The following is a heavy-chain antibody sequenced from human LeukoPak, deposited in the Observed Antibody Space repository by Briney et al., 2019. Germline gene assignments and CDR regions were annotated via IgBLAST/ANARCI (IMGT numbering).Heavy chain of an antibody. CDR3: ARAYSSSSVWFDP. Sequence: GESLKISCKGSGYSFTSYWIGWVRQMPGKGLEWMGIIYPGDSDTRYSPSFQGQVTISADKSISTAYLQWSSLKASDTAMYCCARAYSSSSVWFDPWGQGTLVTVSS. CDR2: IYPGDSDT. V-gene: IGHV5-51*01. J-gene: IGHJ5*02. CDR1: GYSFTSYW. D-gene: IGHD6-6*01.